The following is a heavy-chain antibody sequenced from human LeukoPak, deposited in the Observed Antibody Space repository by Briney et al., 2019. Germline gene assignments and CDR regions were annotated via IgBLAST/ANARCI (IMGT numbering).Heavy chain of an antibody. Sequence: SETLSLTCTVSGYSIISDYFWGWIRQPPGKGLEWIGTIYHSGSTYYSPSLKSRVTISVDTSKNQFSLNLYSVTAADTAVYYCARRVGSSDCFDYWGQGTLVTVSS. D-gene: IGHD6-6*01. V-gene: IGHV4-38-2*02. CDR1: GYSIISDYF. J-gene: IGHJ4*02. CDR3: ARRVGSSDCFDY. CDR2: IYHSGST.